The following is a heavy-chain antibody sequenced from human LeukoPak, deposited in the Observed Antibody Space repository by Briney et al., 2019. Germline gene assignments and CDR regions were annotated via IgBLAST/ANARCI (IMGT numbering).Heavy chain of an antibody. CDR2: ISGEGGST. CDR1: GFTFDDYA. V-gene: IGHV3-43*02. CDR3: AKDISPGYYDSSGYCAY. D-gene: IGHD3-22*01. J-gene: IGHJ4*02. Sequence: GGSLRLSCAASGFTFDDYAMHWVRQAPGKGVEWVSLISGEGGSTYYADSVKGGFTISRDNSKTSLYLQMNSLRTEDTALYYCAKDISPGYYDSSGYCAYWGQGTLVTVSS.